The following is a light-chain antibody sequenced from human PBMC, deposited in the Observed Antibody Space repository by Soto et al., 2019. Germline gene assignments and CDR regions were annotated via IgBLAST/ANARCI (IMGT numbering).Light chain of an antibody. CDR2: AAS. V-gene: IGKV1-9*01. CDR1: QGISSY. Sequence: DIPLTQSPSFLSASVGDRVTITCRASQGISSYLAWYQQKPGKAPKLLIYAASTLQSGVPSRFSGSGSGTEFTLTISSLQPEDFATYYCQQLNSFFFFGGGTKVEIK. J-gene: IGKJ4*01. CDR3: QQLNSFFF.